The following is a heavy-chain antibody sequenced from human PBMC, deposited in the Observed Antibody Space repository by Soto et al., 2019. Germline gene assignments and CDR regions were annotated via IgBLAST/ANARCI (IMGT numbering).Heavy chain of an antibody. CDR3: ARVPLTTYFDL. J-gene: IGHJ2*01. CDR2: VYNSGST. V-gene: IGHV4-61*01. CDR1: GGSVSGGSYC. Sequence: QVQLQESGPGLVKPSETLSLTCTVSGGSVSGGSYCWSWIRQPPGKGLECIGYVYNSGSTTYNPARRRRVTISVDTSKNQFSLGLSSVTAADTAVYYCARVPLTTYFDLWGRGTLVTVSS. D-gene: IGHD3-9*01.